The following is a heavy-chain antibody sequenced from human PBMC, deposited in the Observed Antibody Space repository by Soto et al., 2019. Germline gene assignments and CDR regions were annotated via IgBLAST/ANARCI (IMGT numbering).Heavy chain of an antibody. V-gene: IGHV3-30*04. CDR1: GFTFSDYP. Sequence: QVQLVESGGGVVQPGRSLSLSCAASGFTFSDYPMHWVRQAPGKGLEWVAVISYDGRVKYYVDSVKGRFTISRDDSKNTLYLQMNSLRVDDTAVYYCARDFIVGAPDYFDYWGQGTLVTVSS. CDR3: ARDFIVGAPDYFDY. D-gene: IGHD1-26*01. J-gene: IGHJ4*02. CDR2: ISYDGRVK.